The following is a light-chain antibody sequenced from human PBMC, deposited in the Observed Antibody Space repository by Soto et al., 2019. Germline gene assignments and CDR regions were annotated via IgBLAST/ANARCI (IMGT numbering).Light chain of an antibody. CDR1: QRVSSY. CDR2: DAS. V-gene: IGKV3-11*01. J-gene: IGKJ4*01. CDR3: QQRSNWPPLT. Sequence: EIVLTQSPATLSLSPGERATLSSRASQRVSSYLPCYQQKPGQAPRPLIYDASNRATGIPARFSGSGSGTDFTLTISSLEPEDFAVYYCQQRSNWPPLTFGGGTKVEIK.